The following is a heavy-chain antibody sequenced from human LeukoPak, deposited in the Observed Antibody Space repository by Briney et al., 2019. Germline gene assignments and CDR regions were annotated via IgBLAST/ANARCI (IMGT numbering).Heavy chain of an antibody. V-gene: IGHV3-23*01. CDR2: ISGSGGST. CDR1: GFTFSSYA. CDR3: ATLGGGYDFWSGYYDIDY. D-gene: IGHD3-3*01. J-gene: IGHJ4*02. Sequence: GGSLRLSCAASGFTFSSYAMSWVRQAPGKGLEWVSAISGSGGSTYYADSVKGRFTISRDNSKNTLYLQMNSLRAEDTAVYYCATLGGGYDFWSGYYDIDYWGQGTLVTVSS.